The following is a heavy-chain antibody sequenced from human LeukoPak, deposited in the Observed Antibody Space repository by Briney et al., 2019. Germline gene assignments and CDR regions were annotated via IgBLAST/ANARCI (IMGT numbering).Heavy chain of an antibody. CDR2: INPSGGST. CDR1: GYTFTSYF. CDR3: ARASLYDNFDY. V-gene: IGHV1-46*01. D-gene: IGHD3-9*01. Sequence: GASVKVSCKASGYTFTSYFLHRVRQAPGQGLEWMAMINPSGGSTRYPQKFQGRVTVTRDTSTSTVYMELSSLRREDTAVYFCARASLYDNFDYWGQGALVTVSS. J-gene: IGHJ4*02.